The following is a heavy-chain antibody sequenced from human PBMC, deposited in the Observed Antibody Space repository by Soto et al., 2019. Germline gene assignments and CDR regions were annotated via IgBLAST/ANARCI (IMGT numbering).Heavy chain of an antibody. CDR3: AKDRDDILTATLHNWFDP. D-gene: IGHD3-9*01. CDR2: MSYDGTNK. V-gene: IGHV3-30*18. Sequence: QVQLVEAGGGVVQPGRSLRLSCVASGVTSRSYGMHWVRQAPGKGLEWVAVMSYDGTNKFYADSVKGRFTISRDNSKNTVYLQMNSLRAEDTAMYYCAKDRDDILTATLHNWFDPRGQGTLVTVSS. CDR1: GVTSRSYG. J-gene: IGHJ5*02.